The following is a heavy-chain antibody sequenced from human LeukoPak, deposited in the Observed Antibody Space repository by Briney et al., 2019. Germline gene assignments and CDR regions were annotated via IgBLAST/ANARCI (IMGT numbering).Heavy chain of an antibody. D-gene: IGHD3-16*01. J-gene: IGHJ6*02. V-gene: IGHV3-30-3*01. CDR2: VSYDGNYK. CDR3: ASPRFFSDGMDV. CDR1: GFTFSNYA. Sequence: GGSLRLSCAASGFTFSNYAMHWVRQAPGKGLEWVAVVSYDGNYKYYTDSMKGRFTISRDNAKNSLYLQMNSLRAEDTAVYYCASPRFFSDGMDVWGQGTTVTVSS.